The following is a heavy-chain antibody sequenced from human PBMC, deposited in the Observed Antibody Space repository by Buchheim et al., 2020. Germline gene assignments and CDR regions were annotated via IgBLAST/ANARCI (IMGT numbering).Heavy chain of an antibody. CDR2: INPGGGTT. J-gene: IGHJ4*02. V-gene: IGHV1-46*01. CDR1: GYTFTAYH. Sequence: QVQLAQSGAEVKKPGASVRVSCEASGYTFTAYHIHWVRQSPGQGLQWLGMINPGGGTTTYAQRFQGRVTMTRDTSTSTVYMELGSLTSDDTAVYYCARKEMTLWGQGTL. CDR3: ARKEMTL. D-gene: IGHD5-24*01.